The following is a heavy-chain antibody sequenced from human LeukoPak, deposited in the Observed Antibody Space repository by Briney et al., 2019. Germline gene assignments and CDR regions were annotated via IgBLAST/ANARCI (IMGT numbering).Heavy chain of an antibody. J-gene: IGHJ6*03. D-gene: IGHD3-10*01. CDR1: GGSISSYY. CDR3: AGHQNVMVREVTTYYYYYYMDV. Sequence: SETLSLTCTVSGGSISSYYWSWIRQPPGKGLEWIGYIYYSGSTNYNPSLKSRVTISVDTSKNQFSLKLSSVTAADTAVYYCAGHQNVMVREVTTYYYYYYMDVWGKGTTVTVSS. V-gene: IGHV4-59*08. CDR2: IYYSGST.